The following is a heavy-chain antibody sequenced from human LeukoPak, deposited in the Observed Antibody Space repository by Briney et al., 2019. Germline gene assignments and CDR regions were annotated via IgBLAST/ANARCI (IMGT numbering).Heavy chain of an antibody. CDR1: GYTFTSFA. CDR2: MNPNSGNT. CDR3: ATANNYYDSSGYYYRDY. V-gene: IGHV1-8*02. Sequence: ASVKVSCKASGYTFTSFALHWVRQAPGQGLEWMGWMNPNSGNTGYAQKFQGRVTMTRNTSISTAYMELSSLRSEDTAVYYCATANNYYDSSGYYYRDYWGQGTLVTVSS. D-gene: IGHD3-22*01. J-gene: IGHJ4*02.